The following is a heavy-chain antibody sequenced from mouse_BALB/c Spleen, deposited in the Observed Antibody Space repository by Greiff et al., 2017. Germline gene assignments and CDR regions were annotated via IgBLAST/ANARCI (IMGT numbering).Heavy chain of an antibody. D-gene: IGHD2-14*01. V-gene: IGHV1-80*01. CDR2: IYPGDGDT. Sequence: QLQQSGAELVRPGSSVKISCKASGYAFSSYWMNWVKQRPGQGLEWIGQIYPGDGDTNYNGKFKGKATLTADKSSSTAYMQLSSLTSENSAVYFCARDRFMDYWGQGTSVTVSS. CDR1: GYAFSSYW. CDR3: ARDRFMDY. J-gene: IGHJ4*01.